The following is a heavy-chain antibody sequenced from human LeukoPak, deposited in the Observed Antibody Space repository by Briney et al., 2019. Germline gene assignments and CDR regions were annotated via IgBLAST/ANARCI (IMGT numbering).Heavy chain of an antibody. V-gene: IGHV3-30*03. CDR2: ISYDGSNK. D-gene: IGHD4-17*01. CDR1: GLTFSSYG. CDR3: VRNKVYGDYEYYFDY. J-gene: IGHJ4*02. Sequence: PGGSLRLSCAASGLTFSSYGMHWVRQAPGKGLEWVAVISYDGSNKYYADSVKGRFTISRDNSKNTLYLQMNSLRAEDTAVYYCVRNKVYGDYEYYFDYWGQGTLVTVSS.